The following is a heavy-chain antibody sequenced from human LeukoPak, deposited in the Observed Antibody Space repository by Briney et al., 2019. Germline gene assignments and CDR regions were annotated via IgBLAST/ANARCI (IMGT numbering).Heavy chain of an antibody. CDR2: IDSSGDII. Sequence: GGSLRLSCTASGFTFSDYYMTWIRQAPGKGLEWLSYIDSSGDIIYYADSVKGRFTISRDNAKNSVFLQMNSLRAEDTAVYYCASGGGWVFFNWGQGTLVTVSS. CDR1: GFTFSDYY. D-gene: IGHD6-19*01. V-gene: IGHV3-11*04. J-gene: IGHJ4*02. CDR3: ASGGGWVFFN.